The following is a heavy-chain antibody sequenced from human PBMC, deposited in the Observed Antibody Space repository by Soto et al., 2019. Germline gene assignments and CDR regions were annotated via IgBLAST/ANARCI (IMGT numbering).Heavy chain of an antibody. V-gene: IGHV4-59*01. Sequence: PSETLSLTCTVSGGSISSYYWSWIRQPPGKGLEWIGYIYYSGSTNYNPSLKSRVTISVDTSKNQFSLKLSSVTAADTAVYYCARDSAWRFLEWLSNWFDPWGQGTLVTVSS. J-gene: IGHJ5*02. CDR3: ARDSAWRFLEWLSNWFDP. CDR2: IYYSGST. D-gene: IGHD3-3*01. CDR1: GGSISSYY.